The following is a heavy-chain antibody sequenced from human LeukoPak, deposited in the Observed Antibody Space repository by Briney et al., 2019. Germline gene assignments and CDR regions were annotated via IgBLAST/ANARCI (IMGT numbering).Heavy chain of an antibody. CDR3: ARGSGGSSYSSLAY. J-gene: IGHJ4*02. V-gene: IGHV3-23*01. CDR1: GFTFSTYA. Sequence: GGSLRLSCAASGFTFSTYAMSWVRQAPGKGLEWVSAISGGGGATYYADSVKGRFTISRDNSKNTLYLQMNSLRAEDTAVYYCARGSGGSSYSSLAYWGQGTLVTVSS. D-gene: IGHD2-15*01. CDR2: ISGGGGAT.